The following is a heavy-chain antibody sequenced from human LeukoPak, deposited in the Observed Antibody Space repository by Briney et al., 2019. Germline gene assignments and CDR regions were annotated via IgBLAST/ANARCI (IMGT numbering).Heavy chain of an antibody. CDR2: ISGRGGST. CDR3: AKVGPCGGDCYSYYFDY. D-gene: IGHD2-21*02. V-gene: IGHV3-23*01. J-gene: IGHJ4*02. CDR1: GFTFSSYA. Sequence: GGSLRLSCAASGFTFSSYAMSWVRQAPGKGLEWVSAISGRGGSTYYADSVKGRFTISRDNSKNTLYLQMNSLRAEDTAVYYCAKVGPCGGDCYSYYFDYWGQGTLVTVSS.